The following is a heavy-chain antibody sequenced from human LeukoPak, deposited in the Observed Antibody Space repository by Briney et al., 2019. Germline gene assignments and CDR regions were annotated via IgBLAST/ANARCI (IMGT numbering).Heavy chain of an antibody. CDR1: GFTFSSYA. V-gene: IGHV3-23*01. J-gene: IGHJ4*02. CDR2: ISGSGDST. Sequence: GGSLRLSCEASGFTFSSYAMSWVRQAPGKGLEWVSVISGSGDSTYYADSVEGRCTISRDNSKDALYLEMNSLRAEDTAVYYCARVGYSGYDYDYWGQGTLVTVSS. CDR3: ARVGYSGYDYDY. D-gene: IGHD5-12*01.